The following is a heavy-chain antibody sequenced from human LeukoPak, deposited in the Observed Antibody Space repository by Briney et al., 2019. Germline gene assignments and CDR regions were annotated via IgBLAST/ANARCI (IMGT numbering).Heavy chain of an antibody. D-gene: IGHD6-13*01. J-gene: IGHJ5*02. V-gene: IGHV4-34*01. CDR1: GGSFSGYY. CDR2: INHSGST. CDR3: AREMVGGYSSSWNNWFDP. Sequence: SETLSLTCAVYGGSFSGYYWSWIRQPPGKGLEWIGEINHSGSTNYNPSLKSRVTISVDTSKNQFSLKLSSVTAADTAVYYCAREMVGGYSSSWNNWFDPWGQGTLVTVSS.